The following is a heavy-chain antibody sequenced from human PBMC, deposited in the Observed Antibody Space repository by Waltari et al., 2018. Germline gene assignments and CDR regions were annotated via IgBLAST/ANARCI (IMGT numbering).Heavy chain of an antibody. CDR3: AKQGHIRFLGGIDP. V-gene: IGHV3-23*01. CDR1: GFTFSSYA. J-gene: IGHJ5*02. CDR2: ISGSGGST. Sequence: EVQLLESGGGLVQPGGSLRLSCAASGFTFSSYAMSWVRPAPGKGLEWVSAISGSGGSTYYADSVKGRFTISRDNSKNTLYLQMNSLRAEDTAVYYCAKQGHIRFLGGIDPWGQGTLVTVSS. D-gene: IGHD3-3*01.